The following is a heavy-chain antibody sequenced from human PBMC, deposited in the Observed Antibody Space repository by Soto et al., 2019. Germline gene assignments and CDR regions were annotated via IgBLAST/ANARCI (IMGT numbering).Heavy chain of an antibody. J-gene: IGHJ6*02. CDR3: ARGGGSMDV. V-gene: IGHV4-34*01. Sequence: SETLSLTCAVYGGSFSGYYWSWIRQPPGKGLEWIGEINHSGSTNYNPSLKSRVTISVDTSKNQFTLKLSSVTAADTAVYYCARGGGSMDVWGQGTTVTVSS. CDR1: GGSFSGYY. CDR2: INHSGST.